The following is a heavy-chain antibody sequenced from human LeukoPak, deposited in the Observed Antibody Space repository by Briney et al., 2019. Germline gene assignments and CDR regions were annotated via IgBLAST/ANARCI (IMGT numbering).Heavy chain of an antibody. J-gene: IGHJ3*02. D-gene: IGHD2/OR15-2a*01. CDR2: IYYNGNT. Sequence: SETLSLTCTISDASISTYYWSWIRQPPGKGLEWIGYIYYNGNTNYNPSLKSRLTLSIDTSKNQFSLNLTSVTAADTAVYYCAREGCNTTTCSSFFDIWGQGTMVTVSS. V-gene: IGHV4-59*01. CDR3: AREGCNTTTCSSFFDI. CDR1: DASISTYY.